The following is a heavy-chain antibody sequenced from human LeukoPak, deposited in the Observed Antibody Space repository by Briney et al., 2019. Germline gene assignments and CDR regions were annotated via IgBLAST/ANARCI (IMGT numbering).Heavy chain of an antibody. V-gene: IGHV1-69*05. Sequence: SVKVSCKASGGTFSIYAISWVRQAPGQGLEWMGGIIPIFGTANYAQKFQGRVTITTEESTSTAYMELSSLRSEDTAVYYCARGREDYYDSSGYFYDAFDIWGQGTMVTVSS. D-gene: IGHD3-22*01. CDR3: ARGREDYYDSSGYFYDAFDI. CDR2: IIPIFGTA. CDR1: GGTFSIYA. J-gene: IGHJ3*02.